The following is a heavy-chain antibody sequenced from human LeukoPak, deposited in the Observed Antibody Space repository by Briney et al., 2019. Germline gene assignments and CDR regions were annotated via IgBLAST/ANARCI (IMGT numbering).Heavy chain of an antibody. CDR1: GLTFSNYG. J-gene: IGHJ5*02. CDR2: IRYDGSNK. CDR3: AKDSGGYSLS. Sequence: PGGSLRLSCAASGLTFSNYGMHWVRQAPGKGLEWVAFIRYDGSNKYYADSVKGRFTISRDNSKNTLYLQMNSLRPEDTAVYYCAKDSGGYSLSWGQGTPVTVSS. D-gene: IGHD5-18*01. V-gene: IGHV3-30*02.